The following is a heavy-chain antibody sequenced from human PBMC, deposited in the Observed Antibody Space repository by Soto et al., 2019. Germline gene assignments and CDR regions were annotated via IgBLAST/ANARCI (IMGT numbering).Heavy chain of an antibody. CDR3: DRVSGYNYGYSSDY. J-gene: IGHJ4*02. D-gene: IGHD5-18*01. CDR1: GGSIIIGGYS. Sequence: PSETLSLTCDVSGGSIIIGGYSWSWIRQPPGKGLEWIGYIYHSGTTYYNPSLKSRVIISVDRSKNQFSLKLSSVTAADTAVYYCDRVSGYNYGYSSDYWGLGIRVTVS. V-gene: IGHV4-30-2*01. CDR2: IYHSGTT.